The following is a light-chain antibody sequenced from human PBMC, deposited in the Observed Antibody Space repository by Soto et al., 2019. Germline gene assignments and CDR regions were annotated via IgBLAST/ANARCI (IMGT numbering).Light chain of an antibody. CDR1: QSLNIW. J-gene: IGKJ2*01. CDR3: QQYKAYPYT. CDR2: KAS. Sequence: DIEMTQSPSTLSASVGDRVTITCRATQSLNIWLAWYQQKPGKAPKLLISKASSLESGVPSRFSGSGSGTEFSLTISSLQHDDVATYYCQQYKAYPYTFGQGTKLEMK. V-gene: IGKV1-5*03.